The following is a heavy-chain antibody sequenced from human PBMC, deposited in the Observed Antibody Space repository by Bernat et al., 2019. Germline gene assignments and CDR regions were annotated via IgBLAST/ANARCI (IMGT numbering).Heavy chain of an antibody. D-gene: IGHD1-20*01. CDR3: AKDIGITGTTPFDY. J-gene: IGHJ4*02. CDR2: ISWDGGST. CDR1: GFTFDDHA. Sequence: EVQLVESGGVVVQPGGSLRLSCAASGFTFDDHAMHWVRQAPGKGLEWVSLISWDGGSTYYADSVKGRFTIFRDNSKNSLYLQMNSLRAEDTALYYFAKDIGITGTTPFDYWGQGTLVTVSS. V-gene: IGHV3-43D*04.